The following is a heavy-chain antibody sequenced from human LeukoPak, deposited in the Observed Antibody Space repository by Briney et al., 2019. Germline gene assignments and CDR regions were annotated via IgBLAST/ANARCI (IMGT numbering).Heavy chain of an antibody. D-gene: IGHD6-6*01. CDR3: ARDRGIAARPNYYYMDV. CDR2: IIPIFGTA. V-gene: IGHV1-69*05. J-gene: IGHJ6*03. CDR1: GGTFSSYA. Sequence: ASVKLSCKASGGTFSSYAISWVRQAPGQGLEWMGGIIPIFGTANYAQKFQGRVTITTDESTSTAYMELSSLRSEDTAVYYCARDRGIAARPNYYYMDVWGKGTTVTVSS.